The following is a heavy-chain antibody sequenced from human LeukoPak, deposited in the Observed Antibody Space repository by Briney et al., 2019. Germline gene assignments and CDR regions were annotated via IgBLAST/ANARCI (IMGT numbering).Heavy chain of an antibody. CDR2: INPNSGGT. J-gene: IGHJ1*01. V-gene: IGHV1-2*02. D-gene: IGHD6-13*01. Sequence: ASVKVSCKASGYTFSGYYIHWVRQAPGQGLEWMGWINPNSGGTNYAQKFQGRVTMTRDTSISTAYMELSRLRSDDTAVYYCARGYPLSTTAAGTYLQHWGQGTLVTVSS. CDR1: GYTFSGYY. CDR3: ARGYPLSTTAAGTYLQH.